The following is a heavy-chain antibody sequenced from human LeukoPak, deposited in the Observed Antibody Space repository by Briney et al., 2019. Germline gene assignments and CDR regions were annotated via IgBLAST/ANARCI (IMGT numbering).Heavy chain of an antibody. V-gene: IGHV1-46*01. D-gene: IGHD3-10*01. J-gene: IGHJ5*02. CDR2: INPSGGST. CDR3: ATLAAGDWFDP. Sequence: GASVKVSCKASGYTFTSYYMHWVRQAPGQGLEWMGIINPSGGSTSYAQKFQGRVTMTRDTSTSTVYMELSSLRSEDTAVYYCATLAAGDWFDPWGQGTLVTVSS. CDR1: GYTFTSYY.